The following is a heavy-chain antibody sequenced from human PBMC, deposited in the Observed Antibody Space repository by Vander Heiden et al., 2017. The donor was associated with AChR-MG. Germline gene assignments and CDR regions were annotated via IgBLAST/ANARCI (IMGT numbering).Heavy chain of an antibody. V-gene: IGHV1-69*04. D-gene: IGHD3-22*01. Sequence: QVQLVQSGAEVKKPGSSVKVSCKASGGTSSSYAISWVRQAPGQGLEWMGRIIPILGIANYAQKFQGRVTITADKSTSTAYMELSSLRSEDTAVYYCAGYYYDSSGYYPDAFDIWGQGTMVTVSS. J-gene: IGHJ3*02. CDR3: AGYYYDSSGYYPDAFDI. CDR1: GGTSSSYA. CDR2: IIPILGIA.